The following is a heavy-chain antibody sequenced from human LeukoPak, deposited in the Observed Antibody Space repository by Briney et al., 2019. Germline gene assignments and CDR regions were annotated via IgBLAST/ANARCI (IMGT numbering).Heavy chain of an antibody. J-gene: IGHJ6*03. CDR1: GFTFSSYS. Sequence: GGSLRLSCAASGFTFSSYSMNWVRQAPGKGLEWVSSISSSSSYIYYADSVKGRFTISRDNAKNSLYLQMNSLRAEDTAVYYCARDRRLVARLYMDVWGKGTTVTISS. V-gene: IGHV3-21*01. CDR2: ISSSSSYI. CDR3: ARDRRLVARLYMDV. D-gene: IGHD6-19*01.